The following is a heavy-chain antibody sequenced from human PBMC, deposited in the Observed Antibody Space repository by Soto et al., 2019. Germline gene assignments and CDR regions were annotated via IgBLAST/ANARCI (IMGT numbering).Heavy chain of an antibody. CDR3: ARGGPCSSTSCDSEGVDYRHYGMDV. J-gene: IGHJ6*02. CDR1: GFTFSSYS. CDR2: ISSSSSTI. Sequence: EVQLVESGGGLVQPGGSLRLSCAASGFTFSSYSMNWVRQAPGKGLEWVSYISSSSSTIYYADSVKGRFTISRDNAKNSLYLQMNSLRDEDTAVYYCARGGPCSSTSCDSEGVDYRHYGMDVWGQGTTVTVSS. D-gene: IGHD2-2*01. V-gene: IGHV3-48*02.